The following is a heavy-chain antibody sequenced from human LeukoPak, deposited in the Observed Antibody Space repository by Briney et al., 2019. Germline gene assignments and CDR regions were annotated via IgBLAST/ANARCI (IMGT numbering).Heavy chain of an antibody. CDR3: ARRLYSSGWYYSDY. D-gene: IGHD6-19*01. V-gene: IGHV5-51*01. CDR1: GYSFTSYW. J-gene: IGHJ4*02. Sequence: GESLKISCKGSGYSFTSYWIGWVRQMPGKGLEWMGIIYPGDSDTRYSPSFQGQVTISADKSISTAYLQWSSLKASDSAIYYCARRLYSSGWYYSDYWGQGTLVTVSS. CDR2: IYPGDSDT.